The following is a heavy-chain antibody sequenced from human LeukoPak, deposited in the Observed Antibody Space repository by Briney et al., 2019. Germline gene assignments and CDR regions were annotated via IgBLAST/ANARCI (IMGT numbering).Heavy chain of an antibody. D-gene: IGHD6-19*01. V-gene: IGHV4-61*05. Sequence: PSETLSLTCTVSGGSISSSSYYWGWIRQPPGKGLEWIGNIYYSGSTNYNPSLKSRVTISVDTSKNQFSLKLSSVTAADTAVYYCARVLGSGWYHFDYWGQGTLVTVSS. CDR3: ARVLGSGWYHFDY. CDR1: GGSISSSSYY. J-gene: IGHJ4*02. CDR2: IYYSGST.